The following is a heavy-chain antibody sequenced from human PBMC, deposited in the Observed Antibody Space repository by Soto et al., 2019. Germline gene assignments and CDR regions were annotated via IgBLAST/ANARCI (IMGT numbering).Heavy chain of an antibody. D-gene: IGHD1-26*01. CDR3: ATLYSGNSRDY. CDR2: ISYDGSYK. CDR1: GFTFSNYG. J-gene: IGHJ4*02. Sequence: QVQLVESGGGVVQPGGSLRLSCVASGFTFSNYGMHWVRQAPGKGLEWVAVISYDGSYKYYADSVKGRLTISRDNSKNTLSLQMNSLRPEDTAVYYCATLYSGNSRDYWGQGTLVTVS. V-gene: IGHV3-30*03.